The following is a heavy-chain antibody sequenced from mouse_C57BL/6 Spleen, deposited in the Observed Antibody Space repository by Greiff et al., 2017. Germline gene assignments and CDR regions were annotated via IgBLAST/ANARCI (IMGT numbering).Heavy chain of an antibody. CDR3: ARRKLDFDY. D-gene: IGHD4-1*01. V-gene: IGHV1-69*01. Sequence: VKLQESGAELVMPGASVKLSCKASGYTFTSYWMHWVKQRPGQGLEWIGEIDPSDSYTNYNQKFKGKSTLTVDKSSSTAYMQLSSLTSEDSAVYYCARRKLDFDYWGQGTTLTVSS. J-gene: IGHJ2*01. CDR1: GYTFTSYW. CDR2: IDPSDSYT.